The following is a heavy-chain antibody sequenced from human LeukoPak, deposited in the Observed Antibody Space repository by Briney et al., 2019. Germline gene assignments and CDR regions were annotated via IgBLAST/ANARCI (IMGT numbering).Heavy chain of an antibody. CDR1: GYTPSSYG. CDR2: ISAYNGNT. V-gene: IGHV1-18*01. D-gene: IGHD2/OR15-2a*01. J-gene: IGHJ4*02. CDR3: ARLSTGGHHLAYY. Sequence: SVKLSCNASGYTPSSYGISWVRQAPGQGLEWMGCISAYNGNTNYAQKLQGRVTMTTDTSTSTASMELRSLRSDDPAVYYCARLSTGGHHLAYYWGQGTLVTVSS.